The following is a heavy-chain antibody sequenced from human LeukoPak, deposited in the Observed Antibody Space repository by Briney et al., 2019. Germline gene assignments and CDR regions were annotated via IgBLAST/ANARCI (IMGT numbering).Heavy chain of an antibody. CDR3: ARGLRVTTYFDY. V-gene: IGHV4-31*03. CDR2: IYYSGST. Sequence: SETLSLTCTVSGGSVSSGGYYWSWIRQHPGKGLEWIGYIYYSGSTYYNPSLKSRVTISVDTSKNQFSLKLSSVTAADTAVYYCARGLRVTTYFDYWGQGALVTVSS. D-gene: IGHD4-11*01. J-gene: IGHJ4*02. CDR1: GGSVSSGGYY.